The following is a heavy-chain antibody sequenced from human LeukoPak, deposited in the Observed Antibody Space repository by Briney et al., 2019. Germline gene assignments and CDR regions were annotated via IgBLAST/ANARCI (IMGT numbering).Heavy chain of an antibody. J-gene: IGHJ4*02. V-gene: IGHV4-31*03. CDR3: ARENQLQEPFDY. D-gene: IGHD2-2*01. CDR2: IYYSGST. Sequence: PSQTLSLTCTVSGGSISSGGYYWSWIRQHPGKGLEWIGYIYYSGSTYYNPSLKSRVTISVDTSKNQFSLKLSSVTAADTAVYYCARENQLQEPFDYWGQRTLVTVSS. CDR1: GGSISSGGYY.